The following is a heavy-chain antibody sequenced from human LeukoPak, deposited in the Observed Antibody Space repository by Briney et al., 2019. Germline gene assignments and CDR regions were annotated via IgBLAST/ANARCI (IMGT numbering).Heavy chain of an antibody. V-gene: IGHV3-53*01. Sequence: GGSLRLSCAASGFTVSSNYMSWVRQAPGKGLEWVSVIYSGGSTYYADSVKGRFTISRDNSKNTLYLQMNGLRAEDTAVYYCAKGGGSSPYYFDYWGQGTLVTVSS. D-gene: IGHD6-6*01. CDR2: IYSGGST. CDR3: AKGGGSSPYYFDY. CDR1: GFTVSSNY. J-gene: IGHJ4*02.